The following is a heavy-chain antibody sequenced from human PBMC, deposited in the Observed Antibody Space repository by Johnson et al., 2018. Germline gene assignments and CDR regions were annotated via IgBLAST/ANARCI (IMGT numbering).Heavy chain of an antibody. V-gene: IGHV3-74*01. D-gene: IGHD2-2*01. CDR3: AKYDVVVLAAMWGVDYYYCYMDG. CDR2: INSDGSST. Sequence: VQLQESGGGLVQPGGSLRLSCAASGFTFSSYWMHWVRQAPGKGLVWVSRINSDGSSTSYADSVKGRFTISRDNAKNTLYLQMNSLRAEDTAVYYCAKYDVVVLAAMWGVDYYYCYMDGWGKGTTVTVSS. CDR1: GFTFSSYW. J-gene: IGHJ6*03.